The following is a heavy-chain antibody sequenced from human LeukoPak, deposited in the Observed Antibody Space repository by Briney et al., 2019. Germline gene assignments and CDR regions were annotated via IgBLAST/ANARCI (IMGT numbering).Heavy chain of an antibody. Sequence: GGSLRLSCAASGFTFSSFSMSWVRQTPGKGLEWVSGINWNGGSTGYADSVKGRFTISRDNAKNSLYLQMNSLRAEDTALYYCARGYYGSGSYYSVSNYYYYMDVWGKGTTVTVSS. J-gene: IGHJ6*03. CDR2: INWNGGST. CDR3: ARGYYGSGSYYSVSNYYYYMDV. V-gene: IGHV3-20*04. D-gene: IGHD3-10*01. CDR1: GFTFSSFS.